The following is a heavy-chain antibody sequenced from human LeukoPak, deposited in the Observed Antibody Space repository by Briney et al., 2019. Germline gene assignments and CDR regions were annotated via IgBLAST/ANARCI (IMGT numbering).Heavy chain of an antibody. Sequence: PAGSLTLSCAASGFTFSSYAMSWVRQAPGKGLEWVSAISGNGINTYYADSVKGRFTISRDNSKNTLYLQMNSLRAEDTAVYYCAKDSNYYDFWSGYRDYWGQGALVSVSS. J-gene: IGHJ4*02. CDR3: AKDSNYYDFWSGYRDY. CDR2: ISGNGINT. CDR1: GFTFSSYA. V-gene: IGHV3-23*01. D-gene: IGHD3-3*01.